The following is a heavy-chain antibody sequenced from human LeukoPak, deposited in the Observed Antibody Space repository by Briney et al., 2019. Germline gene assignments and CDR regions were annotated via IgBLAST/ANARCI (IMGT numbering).Heavy chain of an antibody. V-gene: IGHV3-30*18. D-gene: IGHD1-26*01. CDR2: ISYDGSNK. CDR3: AKEKEGGYFDL. Sequence: GGSLRLSCAASGFTFSSYGMHWVRQAPGKGLEWVAVISYDGSNKYYADSVKGRFTISRDNSKSTLYLQMNSLRAEDTAVYYCAKEKEGGYFDLWGRGTLVTVSS. CDR1: GFTFSSYG. J-gene: IGHJ2*01.